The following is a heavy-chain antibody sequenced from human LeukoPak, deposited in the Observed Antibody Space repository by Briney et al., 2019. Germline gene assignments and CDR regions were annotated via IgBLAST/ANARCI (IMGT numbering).Heavy chain of an antibody. CDR1: GFTFGSYA. CDR3: ARVAGAQFDY. Sequence: GGSLRLSCAPAGFTFGSYAMSWVRQPPGKGLEWVAVISYDGSNKYYADSVKGRFTISRDNSKNTLYLQMNSLRAEDTAVYYCARVAGAQFDYWGQGTLVTVSS. V-gene: IGHV3-30-3*01. J-gene: IGHJ4*02. CDR2: ISYDGSNK. D-gene: IGHD6-19*01.